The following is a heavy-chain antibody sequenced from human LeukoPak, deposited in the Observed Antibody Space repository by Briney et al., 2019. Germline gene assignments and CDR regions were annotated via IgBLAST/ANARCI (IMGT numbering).Heavy chain of an antibody. V-gene: IGHV3-74*01. J-gene: IGHJ4*02. CDR3: ARDQRYCSSSSCPWEPFDY. CDR2: INTDGSTT. CDR1: GFTFSSYW. D-gene: IGHD2-2*01. Sequence: GGSLRLSCAASGFTFSSYWMNWVRQVPGKGLVWVSRINTDGSTTNYADSVKGRFTISRDDAKNSLYLQMNSLRAEDTAVYYCARDQRYCSSSSCPWEPFDYWGQGTLVTVSS.